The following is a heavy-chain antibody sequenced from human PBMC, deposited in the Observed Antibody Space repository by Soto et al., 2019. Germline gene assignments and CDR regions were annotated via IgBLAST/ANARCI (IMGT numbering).Heavy chain of an antibody. V-gene: IGHV4-31*03. Sequence: TQSVMSTVSWGSIADGGCCWIWKHQHPGKGLEWISYIFHSGSTHYNPSLRSRLTTSMNTSKNQFALELSSVTAADSAVYYYERIRDQHPDLASWVQGTLVPV. J-gene: IGHJ5*02. CDR3: ERIRDQHPDLAS. D-gene: IGHD3-3*01. CDR2: IFHSGST. CDR1: WGSIADGGCC.